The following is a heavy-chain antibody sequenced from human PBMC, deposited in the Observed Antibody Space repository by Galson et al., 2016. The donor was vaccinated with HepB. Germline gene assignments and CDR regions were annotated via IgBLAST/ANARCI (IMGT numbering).Heavy chain of an antibody. D-gene: IGHD5-18*01. Sequence: SLRLSCAASGFTFDDYGMNWVRQVPGKGLEWVSGISWDSGKIGYADSVKGRFTISRDNAKNSLFLQMKSLRVEDTALYYCAKDKWIEPSGGMDVWGQGITATVSS. V-gene: IGHV3-9*01. CDR1: GFTFDDYG. CDR3: AKDKWIEPSGGMDV. J-gene: IGHJ6*02. CDR2: ISWDSGKI.